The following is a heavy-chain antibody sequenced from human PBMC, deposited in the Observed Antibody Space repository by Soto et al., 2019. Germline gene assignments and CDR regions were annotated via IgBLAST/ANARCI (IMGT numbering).Heavy chain of an antibody. D-gene: IGHD6-13*01. V-gene: IGHV3-7*04. CDR2: INQDGSAK. CDR1: GFTFSGYW. CDR3: ARDPAAAPYYDY. J-gene: IGHJ4*02. Sequence: GGSLRLSCAASGFTFSGYWLNWVSQAPGKGLEWVANINQDGSAKNYLDSVRGRFTISRDNAKNSLYLQMNSLRAEDTAVYYYARDPAAAPYYDYWGQGTLVTVSS.